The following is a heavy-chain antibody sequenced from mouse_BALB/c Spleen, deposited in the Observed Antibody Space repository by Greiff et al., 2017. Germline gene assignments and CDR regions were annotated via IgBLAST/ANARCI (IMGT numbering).Heavy chain of an antibody. Sequence: QVQLQQSGAELARPGASVKLSCKASGYTFTSYWMQWVKQRPGQGLEWIGAIYPVDGDTRYTQKFKGKATLTADKSSSTAYMQLSSLASEDSAVYYCAREPDDGYYAAMDYWGQGTSVTVSS. CDR2: IYPVDGDT. V-gene: IGHV1-87*01. CDR1: GYTFTSYW. CDR3: AREPDDGYYAAMDY. J-gene: IGHJ4*01. D-gene: IGHD2-3*01.